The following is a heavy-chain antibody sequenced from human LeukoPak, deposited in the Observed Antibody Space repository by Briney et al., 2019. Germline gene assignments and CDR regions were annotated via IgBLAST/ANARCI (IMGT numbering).Heavy chain of an antibody. CDR1: GFTFSSYS. CDR2: ISSSRYI. D-gene: IGHD5-18*01. J-gene: IGHJ4*02. CDR3: ARGGGLRGYSYGYDYRY. Sequence: KHGGSLRLSCAASGFTFSSYSMNWVRQAPGKGLEWVSSISSSRYIYYADSEKGRFTISRDNAKNSLYLQMNSLRAEDTAVYYCARGGGLRGYSYGYDYRYWGQGTLVTVSS. V-gene: IGHV3-21*01.